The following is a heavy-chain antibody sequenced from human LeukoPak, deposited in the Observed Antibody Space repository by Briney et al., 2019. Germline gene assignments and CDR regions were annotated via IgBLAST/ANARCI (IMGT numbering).Heavy chain of an antibody. CDR1: GFTFSSYG. CDR2: IRNDGSSE. Sequence: GSLRLSCAASGFTFSSYGMHWVRQAPGKGLEWVAFIRNDGSSEFYKDSVKGRFTISRDNSKNTLFLQMNSLRAEDTAVYYCAKGGDGYNYGSYFDYWGQGTLVTVSS. J-gene: IGHJ4*02. V-gene: IGHV3-30*02. D-gene: IGHD5-24*01. CDR3: AKGGDGYNYGSYFDY.